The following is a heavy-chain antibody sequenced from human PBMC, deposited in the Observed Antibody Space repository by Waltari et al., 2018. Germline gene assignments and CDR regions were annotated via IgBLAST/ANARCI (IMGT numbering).Heavy chain of an antibody. CDR3: ARGRELGGCFDY. V-gene: IGHV4-4*07. D-gene: IGHD3-16*01. CDR1: GGSISSSY. Sequence: QVQLQESGPGLVKPSETLSLTCTVSGGSISSSYWSWIRQPAGKGLEWIGRIYTSGSTKYSHALKRRVTMSVDTSKNMFSLKRSSVTSADTAVYYCARGRELGGCFDYWGQGTLVTVSS. CDR2: IYTSGST. J-gene: IGHJ4*02.